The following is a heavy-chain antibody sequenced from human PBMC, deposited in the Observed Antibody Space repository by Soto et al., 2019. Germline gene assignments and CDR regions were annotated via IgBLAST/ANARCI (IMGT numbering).Heavy chain of an antibody. CDR2: IKQDGSEK. J-gene: IGHJ4*02. Sequence: LRLSCAACGFTFRSYWMSWVRQAPGKGLEWVANIKQDGSEKYYVDSVKGRFTISRDNAKNSLYLQMNSLRAEDTAVYYCARAEGFYDYVWGSYLPSYFDYWGQGTLVTVSS. D-gene: IGHD3-16*02. CDR1: GFTFRSYW. CDR3: ARAEGFYDYVWGSYLPSYFDY. V-gene: IGHV3-7*01.